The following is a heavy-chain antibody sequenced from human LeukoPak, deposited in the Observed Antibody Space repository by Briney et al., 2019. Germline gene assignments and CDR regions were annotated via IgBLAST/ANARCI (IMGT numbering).Heavy chain of an antibody. CDR2: INHSGST. V-gene: IGHV4-34*01. D-gene: IGHD2-21*02. Sequence: SEALSLTCAVYGGSFSGYYWSWIRQPPGKGLEWIGEINHSGSTNYNPSLKSRVTISVDTSKNQFSLKLSSVTAADTAVYYCAGAYCGGDCYLQPPVYWGQGTLVTVSS. CDR3: AGAYCGGDCYLQPPVY. J-gene: IGHJ4*02. CDR1: GGSFSGYY.